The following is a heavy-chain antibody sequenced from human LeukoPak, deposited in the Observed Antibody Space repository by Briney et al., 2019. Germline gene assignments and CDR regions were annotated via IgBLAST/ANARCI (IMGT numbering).Heavy chain of an antibody. CDR3: ARCGAAVTTHFSH. Sequence: GASVKVSCKASGYSFSNYGITWARQAPGQGLENMGWISASDGTTNYAQKVQGRVIMPTDTSTSTAYMELRSLRSDDTAVYYCARCGAAVTTHFSHWGQGTLVTVSS. CDR2: ISASDGTT. V-gene: IGHV1-18*01. D-gene: IGHD4-17*01. CDR1: GYSFSNYG. J-gene: IGHJ4*02.